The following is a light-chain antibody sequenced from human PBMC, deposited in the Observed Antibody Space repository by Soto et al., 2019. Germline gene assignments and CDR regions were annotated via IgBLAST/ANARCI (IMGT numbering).Light chain of an antibody. V-gene: IGKV1-5*01. CDR1: QTISRW. CDR2: GAS. Sequence: DIQMTQSPSTLAASVGDRVTITCRASQTISRWLAWYQQKPGTAPKLLIYGASSLQSGVPSRFSGSGSETEFTFTISSLQPDDFAIYYCQQYKDSSTFGQGTKLDIK. J-gene: IGKJ2*01. CDR3: QQYKDSST.